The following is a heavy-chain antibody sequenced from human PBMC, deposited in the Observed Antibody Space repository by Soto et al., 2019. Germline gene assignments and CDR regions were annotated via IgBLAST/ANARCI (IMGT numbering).Heavy chain of an antibody. CDR2: ISYDGSNK. CDR1: GFTFSSYG. CDR3: AKDLSSHIVVVTAIPGGAFDI. V-gene: IGHV3-30*18. D-gene: IGHD2-21*02. J-gene: IGHJ3*02. Sequence: GGSLRLSCAASGFTFSSYGMHWVRQAPGKGLEWVAVISYDGSNKYYADSVKGRFTISRDNSKNTPYLQMNSLRAEDTAVYYCAKDLSSHIVVVTAIPGGAFDIWGQGTMVTVSS.